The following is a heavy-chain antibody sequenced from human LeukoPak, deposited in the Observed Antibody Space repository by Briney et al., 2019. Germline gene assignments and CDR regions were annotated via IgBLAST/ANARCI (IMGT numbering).Heavy chain of an antibody. V-gene: IGHV3-30-3*01. CDR1: GFTFSSYA. D-gene: IGHD4-17*01. CDR3: GRGGLWTTVTTY. J-gene: IGHJ4*02. Sequence: GGSLRLSCAASGFTFSSYAMHWVRQAPGKGLEWVAVISYDGSNKYYADSVKGRFTISRDNSKNTLYLQMNSLRAEDTAVYYCGRGGLWTTVTTYWAQGTLVTVSS. CDR2: ISYDGSNK.